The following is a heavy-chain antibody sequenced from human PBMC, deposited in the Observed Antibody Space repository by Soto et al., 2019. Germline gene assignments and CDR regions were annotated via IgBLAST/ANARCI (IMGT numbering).Heavy chain of an antibody. J-gene: IGHJ6*02. D-gene: IGHD3-10*01. CDR3: AKDRPADSESYYYYAMDV. V-gene: IGHV1-69*06. CDR2: IIPIYGTA. Sequence: QVRLVQSGAEVRKPGSSVKVSCKASGGVFGSFSITWVRQAPGQGLEWIGGIIPIYGTANYAHNFQGRVTITADTATNTAYMEVSSLGSEDTAVYYCAKDRPADSESYYYYAMDVWGQGTTVIVSS. CDR1: GGVFGSFS.